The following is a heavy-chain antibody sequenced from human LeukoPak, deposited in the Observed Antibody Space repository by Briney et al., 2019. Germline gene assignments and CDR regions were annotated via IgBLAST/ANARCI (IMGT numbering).Heavy chain of an antibody. V-gene: IGHV4-4*02. Sequence: PSETLSLTCGVSGGSITSKSYWTWVRQPPGKGLEWIGEVNLQGSTNYNPSLMGRVAISVDMSENHISLQLTSVTAADTAVYYCAREGGPYRPLDYSGQGTLVTVSS. CDR2: VNLQGST. J-gene: IGHJ4*02. CDR1: GGSITSKSY. CDR3: AREGGPYRPLDY.